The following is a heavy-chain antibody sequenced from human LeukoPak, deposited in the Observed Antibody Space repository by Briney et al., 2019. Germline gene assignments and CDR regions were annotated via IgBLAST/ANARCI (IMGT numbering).Heavy chain of an antibody. V-gene: IGHV4-61*02. J-gene: IGHJ4*02. Sequence: SQTLSLTCTVSGGSISSAAYYWSWIRQPAGKGLEWIGRIYTSGSTNYNPSLKSRVTISVDTSKNQFSLKLSSVTAADTAVYYCARGDTLSGWYYLDYWGQGTLVTVSS. D-gene: IGHD6-19*01. CDR3: ARGDTLSGWYYLDY. CDR2: IYTSGST. CDR1: GGSISSAAYY.